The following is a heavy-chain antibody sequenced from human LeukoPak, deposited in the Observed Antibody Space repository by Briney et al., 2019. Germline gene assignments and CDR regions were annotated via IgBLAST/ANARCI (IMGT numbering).Heavy chain of an antibody. D-gene: IGHD6-19*01. Sequence: GGSLRLSCAASGFTFSSYAMHWVRQAPGKGLEWVAVVSYDGSNKYYADSVKGRFTISRDNSKNTLYLQMNSLRAEDTAVYYCARGQFQPDYWGQGTLVTVSS. J-gene: IGHJ4*02. V-gene: IGHV3-30-3*01. CDR2: VSYDGSNK. CDR3: ARGQFQPDY. CDR1: GFTFSSYA.